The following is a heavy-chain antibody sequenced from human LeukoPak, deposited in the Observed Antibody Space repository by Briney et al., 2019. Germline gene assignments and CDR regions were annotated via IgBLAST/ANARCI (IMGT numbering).Heavy chain of an antibody. CDR3: ARRRAH. V-gene: IGHV3-48*01. CDR2: ISSSSSTI. D-gene: IGHD6-25*01. J-gene: IGHJ4*02. CDR1: GFTFSSYS. Sequence: PGGSLRLSCAASGFTFSSYSMNWVRQAPGKGLEWVSYISSSSSTIYYADSVKGRFTISRDNAKNSLCLQMNSLRAEDTAVYYCARRRAHWGQGTLVTVSS.